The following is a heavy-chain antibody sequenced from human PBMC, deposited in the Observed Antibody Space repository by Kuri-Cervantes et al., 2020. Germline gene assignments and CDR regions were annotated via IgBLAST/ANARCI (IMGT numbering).Heavy chain of an antibody. CDR2: INHSGST. Sequence: SQTLSLTCAASGFTVSSNYMSWVRQPPGKGLEWIGEINHSGSTNYNPSLKSRVTISVDTSKNQFSLKLSSVTAADTAVYYCARRAIGVTRALRDWGQGTLVTVSS. CDR3: ARRAIGVTRALRD. D-gene: IGHD3-10*01. V-gene: IGHV4-34*01. J-gene: IGHJ4*02. CDR1: GFTVSSNY.